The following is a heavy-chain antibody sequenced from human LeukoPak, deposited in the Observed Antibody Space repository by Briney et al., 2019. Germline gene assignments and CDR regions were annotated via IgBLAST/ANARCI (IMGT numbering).Heavy chain of an antibody. CDR2: TSYNGNT. V-gene: IGHV1-18*04. CDR3: ARHRGRGWQALGY. D-gene: IGHD6-19*01. CDR1: GYTFSNYG. J-gene: IGHJ4*01. Sequence: ASVKVSCKASGYTFSNYGISWVRQAPGLGLEWMGWTSYNGNTNYAQKFQDRVTMTTDTSTTTAYMELRSLESDDTAVYYCARHRGRGWQALGYWGQGNLGTGS.